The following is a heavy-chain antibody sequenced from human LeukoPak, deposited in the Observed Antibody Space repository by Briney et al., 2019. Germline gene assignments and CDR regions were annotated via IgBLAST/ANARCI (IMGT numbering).Heavy chain of an antibody. J-gene: IGHJ4*02. V-gene: IGHV3-74*01. CDR2: INSDGSST. D-gene: IGHD6-13*01. CDR3: TRVFVGDEYSSSGY. Sequence: GGSLRLSCAASGFTFSRYYMHWVRQATGKGLVWVSRINSDGSSTNYADSVKGRFTISRDNAKNTLYLQMNSLKVEDTAVYYCTRVFVGDEYSSSGYWGQGTLVTVSS. CDR1: GFTFSRYY.